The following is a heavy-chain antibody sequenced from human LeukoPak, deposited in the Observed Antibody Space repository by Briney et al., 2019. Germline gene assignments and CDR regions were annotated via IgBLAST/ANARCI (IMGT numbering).Heavy chain of an antibody. CDR1: GFTFGTHA. CDR2: ISGSGDIT. D-gene: IGHD2-21*02. V-gene: IGHV3-23*01. CDR3: ATDLAYCGGDCYNY. J-gene: IGHJ4*02. Sequence: PGGSLRLSCGASGFTFGTHAMTWVRQAPGKGLEYVSLISGSGDITYYAHSLKDRFTISRDNSKNTLYLQMHSLRSEDTAVYYCATDLAYCGGDCYNYWGQGTLVTVSS.